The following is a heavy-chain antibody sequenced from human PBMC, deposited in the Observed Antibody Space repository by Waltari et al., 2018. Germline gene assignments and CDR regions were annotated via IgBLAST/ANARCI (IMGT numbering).Heavy chain of an antibody. V-gene: IGHV1-69*14. CDR3: ARDFIVGATTVYYYYGMDV. D-gene: IGHD1-26*01. CDR2: IIPIFGTA. Sequence: QVQLVQSGAEVQKPGASVKVSCKASGGTFSSYAISWVLTAPGQGIEWMGWIIPIFGTANYAQKLQGRVTSTADKSTSTAYMELSSLRSEDTAVYYCARDFIVGATTVYYYYGMDVWGQGTTVTVSS. CDR1: GGTFSSYA. J-gene: IGHJ6*02.